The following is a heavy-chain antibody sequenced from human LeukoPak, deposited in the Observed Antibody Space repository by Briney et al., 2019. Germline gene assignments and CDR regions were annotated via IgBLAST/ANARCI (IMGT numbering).Heavy chain of an antibody. CDR1: GFGLSSFE. CDR3: ARDRFEIVVVPAATYYYYYGMDV. V-gene: IGHV3-48*03. D-gene: IGHD2-2*01. J-gene: IGHJ6*02. Sequence: PGGSLRLSCAASGFGLSSFEVNWVRQTPGKGLEWVSFVTGDKLYYADSVKGRFTISRDNAKNSLYLQMNSLRAEDTAVYYCARDRFEIVVVPAATYYYYYGMDVWGQGTTVTVSS. CDR2: VTGDKL.